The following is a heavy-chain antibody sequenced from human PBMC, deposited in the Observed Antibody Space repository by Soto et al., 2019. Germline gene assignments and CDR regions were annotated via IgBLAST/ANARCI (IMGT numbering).Heavy chain of an antibody. CDR3: AREPLCGGDCYYFDY. V-gene: IGHV3-33*01. CDR2: LWYDGSNY. CDR1: GFTFSSYG. D-gene: IGHD2-21*01. J-gene: IGHJ4*02. Sequence: GGSLRLSCAASGFTFSSYGMHWVRQAPGKGLELFAVLWYDGSNYYYADSVKCRFSISRDNSKNTLYLQMISLRAEVTAVYYCAREPLCGGDCYYFDYWGQGTLVTVSS.